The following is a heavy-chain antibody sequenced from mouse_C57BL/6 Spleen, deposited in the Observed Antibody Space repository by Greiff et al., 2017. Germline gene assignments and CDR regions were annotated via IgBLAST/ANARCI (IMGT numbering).Heavy chain of an antibody. CDR3: ARGKLGRGAMDY. D-gene: IGHD4-1*01. J-gene: IGHJ4*01. V-gene: IGHV1-42*01. CDR1: GYSFTGYY. CDR2: INPSTGGT. Sequence: EVQLVESGPELVKPGASVKISCKASGYSFTGYYMNWVKQSPEKSLEWIGEINPSTGGTTYNQKFKAKATLTVDKSSSTAYMQLKSLTSEDSAVYYCARGKLGRGAMDYWGQGTSVTVSS.